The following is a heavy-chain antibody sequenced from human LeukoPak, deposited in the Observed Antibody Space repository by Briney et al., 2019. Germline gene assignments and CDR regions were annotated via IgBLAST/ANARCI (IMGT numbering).Heavy chain of an antibody. Sequence: GGSLRLSCEASGFTFNTYSMNWARQAPGKGLEWVSSIDSSGGYMFYADSVKGRFIISRDNAKDSLYLQMNSLRVEDTAVYYCAELGITMIGGVWGKRTTVTISS. J-gene: IGHJ6*04. V-gene: IGHV3-21*06. CDR1: GFTFNTYS. CDR2: IDSSGGYM. D-gene: IGHD3-10*02. CDR3: AELGITMIGGV.